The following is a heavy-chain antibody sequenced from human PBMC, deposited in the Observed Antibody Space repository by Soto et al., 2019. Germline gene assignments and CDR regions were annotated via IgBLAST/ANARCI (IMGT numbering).Heavy chain of an antibody. V-gene: IGHV4-34*01. CDR3: ARRGRRGAASLILRSAEYFQH. Sequence: SETLSLTCAVYGGSFSGYYWSWIRQPPGKGLEWIGEINHSGSTNYNPSLKSRVTISVDTSKNQFSLKLSSVTAADTAVYYCARRGRRGAASLILRSAEYFQHWGQGTLVTVSS. CDR1: GGSFSGYY. J-gene: IGHJ1*01. D-gene: IGHD2-15*01. CDR2: INHSGST.